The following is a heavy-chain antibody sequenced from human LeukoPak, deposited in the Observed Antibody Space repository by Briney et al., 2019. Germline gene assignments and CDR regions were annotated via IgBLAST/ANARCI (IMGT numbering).Heavy chain of an antibody. J-gene: IGHJ4*02. D-gene: IGHD6-13*01. CDR1: GFTFSSYG. CDR3: ARDDSSSWLPWDY. CDR2: IWYDGSNK. Sequence: PGRSLRLSCAASGFTFSSYGMHWVRQAPGKGLEWVAVIWYDGSNKYYADSVKGRFTISRDNSKNTLYQQMNSLRAEDTAVYYCARDDSSSWLPWDYWGQGTLVTVSS. V-gene: IGHV3-33*01.